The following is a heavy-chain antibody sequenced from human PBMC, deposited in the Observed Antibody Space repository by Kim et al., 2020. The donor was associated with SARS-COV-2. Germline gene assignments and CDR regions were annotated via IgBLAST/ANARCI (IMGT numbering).Heavy chain of an antibody. CDR1: GFTFNSYA. D-gene: IGHD2-15*01. CDR2: ISSDGSNK. CDR3: ARSNLHTLCSGGICYSDVYYFDN. Sequence: GGSLRLSCTASGFTFNSYALHWVRQAPGKGLEWVALISSDGSNKYYSDSVKGRFTISRDNPKNTLYLQMDSLITEDTAVYYCARSNLHTLCSGGICYSDVYYFDNWGQGTLVTVSS. J-gene: IGHJ4*02. V-gene: IGHV3-30*14.